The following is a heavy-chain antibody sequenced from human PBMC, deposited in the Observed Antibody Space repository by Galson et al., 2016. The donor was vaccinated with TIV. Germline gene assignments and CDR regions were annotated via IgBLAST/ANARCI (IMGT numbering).Heavy chain of an antibody. D-gene: IGHD1-26*01. Sequence: QSGAEAKKPGESLKISCKHSGYGFVDYWIVWVRQRPGKGLEWLGIVYLGASVTRYSPSFPGQVAIPADKSSNTAHLQWSSLQASDTAMYYCARTAGGIDQWGQGTLVTVSS. CDR1: GYGFVDYW. J-gene: IGHJ4*02. V-gene: IGHV5-51*01. CDR3: ARTAGGIDQ. CDR2: VYLGASVT.